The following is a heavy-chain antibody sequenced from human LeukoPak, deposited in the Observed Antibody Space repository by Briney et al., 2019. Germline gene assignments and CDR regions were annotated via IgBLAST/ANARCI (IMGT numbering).Heavy chain of an antibody. V-gene: IGHV4-39*07. D-gene: IGHD7-27*01. J-gene: IGHJ4*02. CDR3: TRDLGNWDIDY. Sequence: SETLSLTCTVSGGSINSGSYFWGWIRQPPGKGLEWIGSIYYSGSTYYNPSLKSRVTISSDTSRNQFSLKLSSVTAADTAVYYCTRDLGNWDIDYWGQGTLVTVSS. CDR1: GGSINSGSYF. CDR2: IYYSGST.